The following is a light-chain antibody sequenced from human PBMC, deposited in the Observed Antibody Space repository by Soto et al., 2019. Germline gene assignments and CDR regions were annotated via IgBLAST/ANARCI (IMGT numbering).Light chain of an antibody. CDR1: KLGDKY. J-gene: IGLJ1*01. Sequence: SYELTQPPSVSVSPGQTASITCSGDKLGDKYACWYQQKPGQSPVLVIYQDSKRPSVIPERFSGSNSGNTATLTISGTQAMDEADYYCQAWDSSTAAYVFGTGTKVTVL. CDR3: QAWDSSTAAYV. V-gene: IGLV3-1*01. CDR2: QDS.